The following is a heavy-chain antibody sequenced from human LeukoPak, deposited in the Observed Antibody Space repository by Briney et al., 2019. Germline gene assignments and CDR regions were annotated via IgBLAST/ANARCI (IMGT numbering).Heavy chain of an antibody. CDR3: TSTFTYYDFWSGYYGYYFDY. J-gene: IGHJ4*02. CDR2: IKSKTDGGTT. D-gene: IGHD3-3*01. V-gene: IGHV3-15*01. CDR1: GFTFSNAW. Sequence: GGSLRLSCAASGFTFSNAWMSWVRQAPGKGLEWVGRIKSKTDGGTTDYAAPVKGRFTISRDDSKNTLYLQMNSLKTEDTAVYYCTSTFTYYDFWSGYYGYYFDYWGQGTLVTVSS.